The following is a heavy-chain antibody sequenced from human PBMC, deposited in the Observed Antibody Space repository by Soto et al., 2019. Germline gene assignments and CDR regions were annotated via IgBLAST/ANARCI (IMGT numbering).Heavy chain of an antibody. V-gene: IGHV4-39*01. CDR1: GDSITSSTYY. D-gene: IGHD3-22*01. CDR3: ARQSYDSSEYFDY. Sequence: PSETLSLTCTVSGDSITSSTYYWGWIRQPPGKGLEWIGSIYYSGSTYYNPSLNSRVTISVDTSRIHFSLKLISVTAADTAVYYCARQSYDSSEYFDYWGQGTLVTVSS. CDR2: IYYSGST. J-gene: IGHJ4*02.